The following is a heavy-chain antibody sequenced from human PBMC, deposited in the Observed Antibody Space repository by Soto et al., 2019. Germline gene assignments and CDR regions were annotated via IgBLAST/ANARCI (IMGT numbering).Heavy chain of an antibody. CDR2: IYYSGST. Sequence: QVQLQESGPGLVKPSQTLSLTCTVSGGSISSSGYYWSWIRQHPGKGLEWIGYIYYSGSTYYNPSLKSRVTISVDTSKNQFSLKLSSVTAADTAVYYCARDSVAAAGTVDYWGQGTLVTVSS. CDR1: GGSISSSGYY. D-gene: IGHD6-13*01. V-gene: IGHV4-31*03. CDR3: ARDSVAAAGTVDY. J-gene: IGHJ4*02.